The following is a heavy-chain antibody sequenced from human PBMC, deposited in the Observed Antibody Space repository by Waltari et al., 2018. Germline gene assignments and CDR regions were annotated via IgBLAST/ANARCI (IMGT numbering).Heavy chain of an antibody. J-gene: IGHJ4*02. Sequence: QVQLQESGPGLVKPSETLSLTCAVSGYSISSGYYWCWIRQPPGKGLEWIGSIYHSGSTYYNPSLKSRVTISVDTSKNQFSLKLSSVTAADTAVYYCARSRIAAAGTFGYWGQGTLVTVSS. D-gene: IGHD6-13*01. CDR2: IYHSGST. CDR3: ARSRIAAAGTFGY. V-gene: IGHV4-38-2*01. CDR1: GYSISSGYY.